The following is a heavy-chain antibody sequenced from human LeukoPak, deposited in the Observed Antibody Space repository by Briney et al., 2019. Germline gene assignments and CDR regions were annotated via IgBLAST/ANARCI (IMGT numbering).Heavy chain of an antibody. J-gene: IGHJ4*02. CDR2: ISYEGKSA. CDR1: GFSFSSYG. CDR3: ASRDSSGYYYFDY. D-gene: IGHD3-22*01. Sequence: LGGSLRLSCAASGFSFSSYGMHWVRQAPGKGLEWVGVISYEGKSAYYADSVKGRFTISRDNSQNTLYLQMNSLRAEDTAVYYCASRDSSGYYYFDYWGQGTLVTVSS. V-gene: IGHV3-30*03.